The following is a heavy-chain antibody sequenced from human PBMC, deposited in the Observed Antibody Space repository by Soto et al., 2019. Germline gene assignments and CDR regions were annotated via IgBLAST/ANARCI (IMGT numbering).Heavy chain of an antibody. D-gene: IGHD6-19*01. V-gene: IGHV1-69*12. Sequence: QVQLVQSGAEVKKPGSSVKVSCKASGGTFSSYAISWVRQAPGQGLEWMGGILPIFGTANYAQKFQGRVTXXAXEXXSTAYMELSSLRSEDTAVYYCARVNVAGRTYYFDYWGQGTLVTVSS. CDR3: ARVNVAGRTYYFDY. J-gene: IGHJ4*02. CDR1: GGTFSSYA. CDR2: ILPIFGTA.